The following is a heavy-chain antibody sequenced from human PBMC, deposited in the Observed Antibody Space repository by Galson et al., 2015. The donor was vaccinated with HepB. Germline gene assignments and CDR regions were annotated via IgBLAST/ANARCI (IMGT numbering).Heavy chain of an antibody. V-gene: IGHV3-72*01. CDR1: GFTFSDHY. CDR3: ARSEVTTVVTDFDS. CDR2: SRNKPRGYST. D-gene: IGHD4-23*01. J-gene: IGHJ4*02. Sequence: SLRLSCAVSGFTFSDHYIDWVRQAPGKGLEWVGRSRNKPRGYSTAYAATVKGRFTVSRDDSKNSVFLQMNSLRSEDKAVYYCARSEVTTVVTDFDSSGQGTLVTVSS.